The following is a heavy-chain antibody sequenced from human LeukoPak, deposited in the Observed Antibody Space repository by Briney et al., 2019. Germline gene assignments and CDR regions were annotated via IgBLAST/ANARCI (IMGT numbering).Heavy chain of an antibody. CDR1: GGSISSYY. D-gene: IGHD2-15*01. CDR2: IYYSGST. CDR3: ARAWRWSFDY. Sequence: SETLSLTRTVSGGSISSYYWSWIRQPPGKGLEWIGYIYYSGSTNYNPSLKSRVTISVDTSKNQFSLKLSSVTAADTAVYYCARAWRWSFDYWGQGTLVTVSS. J-gene: IGHJ4*02. V-gene: IGHV4-59*01.